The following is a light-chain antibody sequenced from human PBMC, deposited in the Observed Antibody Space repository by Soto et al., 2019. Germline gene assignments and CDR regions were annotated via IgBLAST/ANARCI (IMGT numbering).Light chain of an antibody. J-gene: IGKJ5*01. Sequence: ETVLTQSPGTLSLSPGERATLSCRASQSVSSTYLAWYQHKPGQAPRLLIYGPSSRAAGIPDRFSGSGSGTDFTLTISRLEPEDFAVYYCHQYGSSPRTFGQGTRLEI. CDR2: GPS. CDR1: QSVSSTY. V-gene: IGKV3-20*01. CDR3: HQYGSSPRT.